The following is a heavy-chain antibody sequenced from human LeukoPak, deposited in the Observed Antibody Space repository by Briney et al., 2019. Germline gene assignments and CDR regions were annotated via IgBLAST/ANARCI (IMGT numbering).Heavy chain of an antibody. V-gene: IGHV5-51*01. CDR2: IYPGDSDT. CDR1: GYSLTSYW. Sequence: GESLKISCKGSGYSLTSYWIGWVRQMPGKGLEWMGIIYPGDSDTRYSPSFQGQVTISADKSISTAYLQWSSLKASDTAMYYCARVLGKGYYYYYMDVWGKGTTVTVSS. J-gene: IGHJ6*03. CDR3: ARVLGKGYYYYYMDV. D-gene: IGHD7-27*01.